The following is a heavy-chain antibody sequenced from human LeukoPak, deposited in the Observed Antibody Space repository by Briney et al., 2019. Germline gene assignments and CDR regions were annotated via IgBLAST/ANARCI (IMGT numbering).Heavy chain of an antibody. CDR3: ARSAKPRVHDFDP. Sequence: ETLSLTCAVYGGSFSGYYWSWIRQPPGKGLEWLSYISSSGKIWYADSLKGRFTVSRDNAKNSLYLQMNSLRDEDTAVYYCARSAKPRVHDFDPWGQGTLATVSS. D-gene: IGHD6-6*01. V-gene: IGHV3-69-1*01. CDR2: ISSSGKI. J-gene: IGHJ5*02. CDR1: GGSFSGYY.